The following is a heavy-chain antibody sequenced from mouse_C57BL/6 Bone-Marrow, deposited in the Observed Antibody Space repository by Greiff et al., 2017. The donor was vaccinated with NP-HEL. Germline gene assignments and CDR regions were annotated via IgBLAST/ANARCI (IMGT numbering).Heavy chain of an antibody. CDR3: ARPPDGSSSPWFAY. Sequence: EVMLVESGGGLVQPGGSLKLSCAASGFTFSDYYMYWVRQTPEKRLEWVAYISNGGGSTYYPDTVKGRFTISRDNAKNTLYLQMSRLKSEDTAMYYCARPPDGSSSPWFAYWVRGTLVTVSA. D-gene: IGHD1-1*01. J-gene: IGHJ3*01. CDR2: ISNGGGST. CDR1: GFTFSDYY. V-gene: IGHV5-12*01.